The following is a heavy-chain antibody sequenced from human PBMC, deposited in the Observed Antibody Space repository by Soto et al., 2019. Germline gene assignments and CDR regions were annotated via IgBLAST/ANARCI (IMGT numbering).Heavy chain of an antibody. D-gene: IGHD5-18*01. J-gene: IGHJ4*02. CDR3: ARRISGYSYGYDGYYFDY. Sequence: GASVKVSCKASGYTFTSYGISWVRQAPGQGLEWMGWISAYNGNTNYAQKLQGRVTMTTDTSASTAYMELRSLRSDDTAVYYCARRISGYSYGYDGYYFDYWGQGTLVTVSS. V-gene: IGHV1-18*01. CDR2: ISAYNGNT. CDR1: GYTFTSYG.